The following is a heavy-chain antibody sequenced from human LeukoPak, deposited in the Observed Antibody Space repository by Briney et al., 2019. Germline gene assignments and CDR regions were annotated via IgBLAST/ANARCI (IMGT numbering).Heavy chain of an antibody. D-gene: IGHD3-9*01. Sequence: GGSLRLSCAASGFTFSNYAMSWVRQAPGKGLEWVSSISGCGISTYYADSVKGRFTISRDNSKRTLYLQMNSLRADDTAVYYCADTGHFDWLSLYFFDNWGQGTLVTVSS. V-gene: IGHV3-23*01. CDR3: ADTGHFDWLSLYFFDN. CDR1: GFTFSNYA. CDR2: ISGCGIST. J-gene: IGHJ4*02.